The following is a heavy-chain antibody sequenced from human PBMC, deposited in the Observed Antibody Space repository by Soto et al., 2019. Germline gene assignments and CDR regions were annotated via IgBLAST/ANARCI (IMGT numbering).Heavy chain of an antibody. Sequence: PSETLSLTCSVSGGSINSSSYFWGWFRQPPGKGLEWIGYIYYSGSTNYNPSLKSRVTISVDTSKNQFSLKLSSVTAADTAVYYCASYQVTASTEYVQHWGQGTLVTVSS. J-gene: IGHJ1*01. V-gene: IGHV4-61*05. D-gene: IGHD2-21*02. CDR3: ASYQVTASTEYVQH. CDR2: IYYSGST. CDR1: GGSINSSSYF.